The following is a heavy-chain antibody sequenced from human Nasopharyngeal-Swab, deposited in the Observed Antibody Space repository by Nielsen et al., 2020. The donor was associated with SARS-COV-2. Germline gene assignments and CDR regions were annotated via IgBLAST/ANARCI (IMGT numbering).Heavy chain of an antibody. V-gene: IGHV3-74*01. Sequence: GESLKISCTAYGFTFSNYWMHWVRQVPGKGLVWVSRINIDGSITDYADSVRGRFTISRDNAKNTLYLQMNSLRVEDTAVYYCVKHQGSSSDQWGQGTLVTVSS. CDR2: INIDGSIT. CDR1: GFTFSNYW. CDR3: VKHQGSSSDQ. J-gene: IGHJ4*02.